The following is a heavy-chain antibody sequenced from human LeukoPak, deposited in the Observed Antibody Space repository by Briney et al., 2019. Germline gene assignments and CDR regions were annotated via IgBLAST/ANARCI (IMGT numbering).Heavy chain of an antibody. D-gene: IGHD3-10*01. J-gene: IGHJ4*02. CDR3: ASSGGYGSGSLLI. V-gene: IGHV4-59*01. Sequence: PSETLSLTCTVSGGSISSYYWSWIRQPPGKGLEWIGYIYYSGSTNYNPSLKSRVTISVDTSKNQFSLKLSSVTAADTAVYYCASSGGYGSGSLLIWGQGTLVTVSS. CDR1: GGSISSYY. CDR2: IYYSGST.